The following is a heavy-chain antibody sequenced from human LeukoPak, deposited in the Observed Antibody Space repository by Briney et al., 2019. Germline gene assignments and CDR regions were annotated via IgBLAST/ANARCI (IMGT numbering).Heavy chain of an antibody. Sequence: PGGSLRLSCTVSGFTVSSNSMSWVRQAPGKGLEWVSFIFSSTHYSDSVKGRFTISRDNSKNTLYLQMNSLRAEDTAVYYCARRAGAYSLPYDYWGQGTLVTVSS. D-gene: IGHD4/OR15-4a*01. CDR1: GFTVSSNS. CDR3: ARRAGAYSLPYDY. J-gene: IGHJ4*02. CDR2: IFSST. V-gene: IGHV3-53*01.